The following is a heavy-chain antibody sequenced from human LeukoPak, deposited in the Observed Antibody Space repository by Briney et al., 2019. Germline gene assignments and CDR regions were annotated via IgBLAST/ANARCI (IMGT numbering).Heavy chain of an antibody. CDR1: GGSISSGGSDGYY. CDR2: IHHTGST. V-gene: IGHV4-30-2*01. CDR3: ARPRLYENDAFDI. J-gene: IGHJ3*02. Sequence: AQTLSLTCTVSGGSISSGGSDGYYWSWIRQPPGKGLEWIGYIHHTGSTYYNPSLKSRVTISVDTSKNQFSLKLSSVTAADTAVYYCARPRLYENDAFDIWGQGTMVTVSS. D-gene: IGHD3-16*01.